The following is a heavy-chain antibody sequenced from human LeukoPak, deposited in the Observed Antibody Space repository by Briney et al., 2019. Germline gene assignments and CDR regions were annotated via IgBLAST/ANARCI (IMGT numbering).Heavy chain of an antibody. CDR3: AKDRIRIAVAGDPAFDI. J-gene: IGHJ3*02. V-gene: IGHV3-30*18. CDR2: ISYDGSNK. CDR1: GFTFSSYG. D-gene: IGHD6-19*01. Sequence: GGSLRLSCAASGFTFSSYGMHWVRQAPGKGLEWVAVISYDGSNKYYADSVKGRFTISRDNSKNTLYLQMNSLRAEDTAVYYCAKDRIRIAVAGDPAFDIWGQGTMVTVSS.